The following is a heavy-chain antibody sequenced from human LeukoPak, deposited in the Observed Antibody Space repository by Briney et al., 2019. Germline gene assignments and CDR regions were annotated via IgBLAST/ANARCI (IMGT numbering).Heavy chain of an antibody. D-gene: IGHD3-16*02. CDR3: ARRESSYQNYYYYHMDV. V-gene: IGHV3-20*04. J-gene: IGHJ6*03. CDR2: INWNGDST. Sequence: PGGSLRLSCAASGFTFSSYAMSWVRQAPGKGLEWVSDINWNGDSTGYADSVKGRFTISRDNAKNSLYLQMNSLRAEDTALYYCARRESSYQNYYYYHMDVWGKGTTVTVSS. CDR1: GFTFSSYA.